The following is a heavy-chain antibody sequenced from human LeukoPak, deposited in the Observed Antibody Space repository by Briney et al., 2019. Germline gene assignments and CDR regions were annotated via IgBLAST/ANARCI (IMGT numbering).Heavy chain of an antibody. CDR2: IYYSGST. D-gene: IGHD3-9*01. Sequence: SSETLSLTCTVSGGSISSYYWSWIRQPPGKGLEWIGYIYYSGSTNYNPSLKSRVTISVDTSKNQFSLKLSSVTAADTAVYYCARHSDYDILTGHHSGAFDIWGQGTMVTVSS. V-gene: IGHV4-59*08. CDR3: ARHSDYDILTGHHSGAFDI. J-gene: IGHJ3*02. CDR1: GGSISSYY.